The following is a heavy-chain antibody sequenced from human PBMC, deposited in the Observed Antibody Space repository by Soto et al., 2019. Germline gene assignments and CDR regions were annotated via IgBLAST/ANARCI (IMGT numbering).Heavy chain of an antibody. CDR3: VRDDDNAANALDY. J-gene: IGHJ4*02. CDR1: GFTFSSYG. V-gene: IGHV3-33*01. D-gene: IGHD6-25*01. CDR2: ILNDGNGG. Sequence: QVQLVESGGDVVQPGKSLRLSCAASGFTFSSYGMHWVRQAPGKGLEWVAVILNDGNGGHYADSVQGRFTISRDNSKNTLYLQMNSLRAEDTAVYYCVRDDDNAANALDYWGQGTLVTVSS.